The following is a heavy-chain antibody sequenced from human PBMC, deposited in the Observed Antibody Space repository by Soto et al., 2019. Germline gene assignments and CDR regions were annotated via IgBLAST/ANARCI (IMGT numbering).Heavy chain of an antibody. CDR1: GFTFSSYG. CDR2: ISYDGSNK. J-gene: IGHJ4*02. V-gene: IGHV3-30*18. CDR3: AKTPNTPFRGWLRQRGVLGVPPSYFDY. D-gene: IGHD5-12*01. Sequence: PGGSLRLSCAASGFTFSSYGMHWVRQAPGKGLEWVAVISYDGSNKYYADSVKGRFTISRDNSKNTLYLQMNSLRAEDTAVYYCAKTPNTPFRGWLRQRGVLGVPPSYFDYWGQGT.